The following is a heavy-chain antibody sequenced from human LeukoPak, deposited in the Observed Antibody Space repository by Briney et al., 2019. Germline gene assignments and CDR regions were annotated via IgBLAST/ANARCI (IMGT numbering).Heavy chain of an antibody. V-gene: IGHV1-2*02. D-gene: IGHD2-8*01. Sequence: GASVKVSCKASGYTFTGYYMHWVRQAPGQGLEWMGWINPNSGGTNYAQKFQGRVTMTRDTSISTAYMELSRLRSDDTAVYYCASGPPANGGYAGIGYWGQGTLVTVSS. CDR2: INPNSGGT. J-gene: IGHJ4*02. CDR3: ASGPPANGGYAGIGY. CDR1: GYTFTGYY.